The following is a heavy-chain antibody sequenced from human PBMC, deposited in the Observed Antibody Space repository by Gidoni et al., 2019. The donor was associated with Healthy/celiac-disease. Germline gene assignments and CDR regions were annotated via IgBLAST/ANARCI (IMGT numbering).Heavy chain of an antibody. J-gene: IGHJ6*02. CDR1: GFTFDDYT. CDR3: AKDISQAGTFYYGMDV. D-gene: IGHD6-13*01. Sequence: EVQLVESGGVVVQPGGSLRLSCAASGFTFDDYTMHWVRQAPGKGLEWVSLISWDGGSTYYADSVKGRFTISRDNSKNSLYLQMNSLRTEDTALYYCAKDISQAGTFYYGMDVWGQGTTVTVSS. V-gene: IGHV3-43*01. CDR2: ISWDGGST.